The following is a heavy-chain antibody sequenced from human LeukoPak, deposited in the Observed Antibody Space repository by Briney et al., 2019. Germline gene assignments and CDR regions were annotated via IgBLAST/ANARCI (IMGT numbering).Heavy chain of an antibody. CDR1: GFTFSNFA. CDR2: ISHTGGGR. J-gene: IGHJ4*02. CDR3: AKTPDVVIEVVGTMFDS. Sequence: GGSLRLSCAASGFTFSNFAMSWVRQAQGKGLEWVSTISHTGGGRYYAESVRGRLTVSRDNSQNILYLQMNSMRAEDTAVYFCAKTPDVVIEVVGTMFDSWGQGSLVTVS. D-gene: IGHD6-13*01. V-gene: IGHV3-23*01.